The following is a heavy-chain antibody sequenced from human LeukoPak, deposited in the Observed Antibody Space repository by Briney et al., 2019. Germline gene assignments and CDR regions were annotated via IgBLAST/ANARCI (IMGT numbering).Heavy chain of an antibody. V-gene: IGHV1-46*01. CDR1: GYIFTSYF. J-gene: IGHJ5*02. CDR3: ARALPHRRLMDTTMEQHWFDP. CDR2: INPSGGST. Sequence: GASVKVSCKASGYIFTSYFMHWVRQAPGQGLEWMGLINPSGGSTRYAQNFQCRVTMTRDMSTSTVYMELSSLRYEDTAVYYCARALPHRRLMDTTMEQHWFDPWGQGTLVTVSS. D-gene: IGHD5-18*01.